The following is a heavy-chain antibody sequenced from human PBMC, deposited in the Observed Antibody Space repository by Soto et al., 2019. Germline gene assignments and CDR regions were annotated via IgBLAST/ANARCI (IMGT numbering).Heavy chain of an antibody. CDR2: IIPIFATA. CDR1: GGSFRNYA. Sequence: QMQLVQSGAEVKKPGSSVKVSCKASGGSFRNYAFSWVRQAPGQGLEWMGVIIPIFATAKYAQKFQDRVTMTADKSTSTAYMELSSLRSDDTAVYYCARDGGFDIFIAFHLWGQGTTVTV. D-gene: IGHD3-9*01. V-gene: IGHV1-69*06. J-gene: IGHJ6*02. CDR3: ARDGGFDIFIAFHL.